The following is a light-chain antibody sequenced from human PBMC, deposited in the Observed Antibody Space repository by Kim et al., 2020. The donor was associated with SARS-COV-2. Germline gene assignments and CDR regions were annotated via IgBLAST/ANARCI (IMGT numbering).Light chain of an antibody. CDR2: QDT. CDR3: QAWDSSVV. J-gene: IGLJ3*02. Sequence: SYELTQPPSVSVSPGQTAIITCSGDELGDKYVCWYQQKPGQSPVLVIYQDTKRPSGIPERFSGSNSGNTATLTMSGTQPMDEADYYCQAWDSSVVFGGGT. CDR1: ELGDKY. V-gene: IGLV3-1*01.